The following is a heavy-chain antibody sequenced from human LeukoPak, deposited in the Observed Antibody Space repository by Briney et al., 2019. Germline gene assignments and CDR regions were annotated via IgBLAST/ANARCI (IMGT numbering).Heavy chain of an antibody. Sequence: SETLSLTCTVSGGSISSNSYYWGWIRQPPGKGLEWIGSLYYSGSTYYNPSLKSRVTISVDTSKNQFSLKLSPVTAADTAVYYCARQKVGGSYFDYWGQGTLVTVSP. CDR2: LYYSGST. CDR3: ARQKVGGSYFDY. CDR1: GGSISSNSYY. V-gene: IGHV4-39*01. D-gene: IGHD1-26*01. J-gene: IGHJ4*02.